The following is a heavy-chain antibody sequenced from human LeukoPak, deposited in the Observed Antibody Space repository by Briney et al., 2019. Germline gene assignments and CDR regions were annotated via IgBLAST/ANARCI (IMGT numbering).Heavy chain of an antibody. Sequence: GGSLRLSCAASGFTFSNYWMTWVRQAPGKGLEWVAHVKPDGSEKSYVDSVKGRFTISRDNAQNTLYLQMNSLRAEDTAVYYCARDRGYYVFDYWGQGTLVTVSS. D-gene: IGHD3-22*01. CDR2: VKPDGSEK. CDR3: ARDRGYYVFDY. CDR1: GFTFSNYW. V-gene: IGHV3-7*01. J-gene: IGHJ4*02.